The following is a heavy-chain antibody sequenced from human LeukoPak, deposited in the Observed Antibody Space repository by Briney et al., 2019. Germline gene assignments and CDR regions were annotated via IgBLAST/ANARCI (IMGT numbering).Heavy chain of an antibody. CDR1: GFTVSSNY. D-gene: IGHD6-13*01. Sequence: GGSLRLSCAASGFTVSSNYMSWVRQAPGKGLEWVSVIYSGGSTYYADSVKGRFTISRDNSKNTLYLQMNSLRAEDTAVYYCARALNRYSSSWYLGYYFDYWGQGTLVTVSS. J-gene: IGHJ4*02. CDR2: IYSGGST. CDR3: ARALNRYSSSWYLGYYFDY. V-gene: IGHV3-66*01.